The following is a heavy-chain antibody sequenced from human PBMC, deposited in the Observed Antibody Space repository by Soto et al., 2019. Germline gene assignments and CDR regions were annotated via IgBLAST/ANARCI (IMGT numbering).Heavy chain of an antibody. V-gene: IGHV1-69*13. J-gene: IGHJ6*02. D-gene: IGHD2-2*01. CDR1: GGTFSSYA. Sequence: EASVKVSCKASGGTFSSYAISWVRQAPGQGLEWMGGIIPIFGTANYAQKFQGRVTITADESTSTAYMELSSLRSEDTAVYYCARVEESIVVVPAANGYYGMDVWGQGTTVTVSS. CDR2: IIPIFGTA. CDR3: ARVEESIVVVPAANGYYGMDV.